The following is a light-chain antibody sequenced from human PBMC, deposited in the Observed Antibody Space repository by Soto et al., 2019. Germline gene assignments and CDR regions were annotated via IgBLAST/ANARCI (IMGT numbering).Light chain of an antibody. Sequence: EIVLPQSPGSLSLSQGGRATLACRSSRSVSSSYLAWYQQKPGQAPRLLIYGASSRATGIPDRFSGSGSGTDFTLTIRRLEPEDFAVYYCQQYGSSLITFGQGTRLEIK. CDR1: RSVSSSY. CDR2: GAS. CDR3: QQYGSSLIT. V-gene: IGKV3-20*01. J-gene: IGKJ5*01.